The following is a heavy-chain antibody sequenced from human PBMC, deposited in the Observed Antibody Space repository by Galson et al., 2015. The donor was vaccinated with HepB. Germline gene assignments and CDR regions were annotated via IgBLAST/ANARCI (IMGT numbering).Heavy chain of an antibody. V-gene: IGHV1-2*02. CDR3: AREGPGDTLFDY. J-gene: IGHJ4*02. Sequence: SCKASGYTFTGYYMHWVRQAPGQGLEWMGWINPNSGGTNYAQKFQGRVTMTRDTSISTAYMELSRLRSDDTAVYYCAREGPGDTLFDYWGQGTLVTVSS. CDR2: INPNSGGT. CDR1: GYTFTGYY.